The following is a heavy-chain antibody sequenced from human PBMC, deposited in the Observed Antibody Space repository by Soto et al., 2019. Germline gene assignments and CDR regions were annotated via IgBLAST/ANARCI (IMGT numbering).Heavy chain of an antibody. CDR2: INAANANT. J-gene: IGHJ4*02. Sequence: QVQLLQSGAEVKKPGASVKISCKASGYTFTSFAIHWVRQAPGQRPEWMGWINAANANTKYSQSFQGRITITGDTSASTAYMELSSLRSEDTAVYYCARGSFDWFPYFDYCAQGTLVTVSS. V-gene: IGHV1-3*01. CDR3: ARGSFDWFPYFDY. D-gene: IGHD3-9*01. CDR1: GYTFTSFA.